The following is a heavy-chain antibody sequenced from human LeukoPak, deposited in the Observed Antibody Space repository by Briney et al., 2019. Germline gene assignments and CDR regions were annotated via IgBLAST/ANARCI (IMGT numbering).Heavy chain of an antibody. V-gene: IGHV3-7*01. D-gene: IGHD1-1*01. CDR1: GFSFRDFW. CDR3: VRGGWELDY. Sequence: GRSLRLSCAASGFSFRDFWMAWVRQAPGKGLEWVAHIKEDRTADYYVDSVKGRFSISKDDGKNSLHLQMNSLRVEDTAVYYCVRGGWELDYWGQGTLVTVSS. J-gene: IGHJ4*02. CDR2: IKEDRTAD.